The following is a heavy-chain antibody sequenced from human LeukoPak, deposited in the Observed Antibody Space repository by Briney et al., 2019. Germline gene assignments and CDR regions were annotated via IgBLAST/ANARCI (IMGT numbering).Heavy chain of an antibody. Sequence: SVKVSCKASGGTFSSYTISWVRQAPGQGLEWMGGIIPILGIANYEQKFQGRVTITADKSTTTAYMPVSRRSSDVTAVYNRARDRQYQLLKVLYNWFDPWGRGTLVRVSS. CDR2: IIPILGIA. J-gene: IGHJ5*02. D-gene: IGHD2-2*01. V-gene: IGHV1-69*04. CDR3: ARDRQYQLLKVLYNWFDP. CDR1: GGTFSSYT.